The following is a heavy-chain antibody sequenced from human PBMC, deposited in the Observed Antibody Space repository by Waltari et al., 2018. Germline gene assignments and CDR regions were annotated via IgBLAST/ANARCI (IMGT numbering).Heavy chain of an antibody. CDR1: GLTISRYW. Sequence: EVQVVESGGGLVQPGGSLRLSCAVSGLTISRYWMSWVRQAPGKGLEWVTNIKQDGSEEYYVDSVKGRFITSRDNAKNSVYLQMNSLRAEDTAVYYCARDVGNVGGNYWGQGTLVTVSS. CDR3: ARDVGNVGGNY. J-gene: IGHJ4*02. D-gene: IGHD3-10*01. CDR2: IKQDGSEE. V-gene: IGHV3-7*01.